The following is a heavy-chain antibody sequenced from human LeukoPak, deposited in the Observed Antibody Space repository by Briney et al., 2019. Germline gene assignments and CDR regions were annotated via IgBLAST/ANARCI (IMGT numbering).Heavy chain of an antibody. D-gene: IGHD3-10*01. CDR1: GFSISSGYY. Sequence: SETLSLTCAVSGFSISSGYYWGWIRQPPGKGLEWIGSMSHNRGTYYNSSLKSRVTIPMDTSKNQFSLRLSSVTAADTAVYYCAGYYASGVSAYDYFGMDVWGKGTTVTVSS. CDR3: AGYYASGVSAYDYFGMDV. V-gene: IGHV4-38-2*01. J-gene: IGHJ6*04. CDR2: MSHNRGT.